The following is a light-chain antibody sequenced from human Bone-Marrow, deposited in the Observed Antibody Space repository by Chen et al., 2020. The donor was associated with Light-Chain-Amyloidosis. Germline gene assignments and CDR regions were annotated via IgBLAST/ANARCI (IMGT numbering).Light chain of an antibody. Sequence: QSVLTQPPSASGTPAPRVTISCSGGSSNIGSNYVYWYQQLPGPAPQLLIYQNNQRPSGVPDRFSGSKSGTSASLAISGVRSEDEADYHCAAWDDTLSGPVFGGGTKVTVL. CDR1: SSNIGSNY. V-gene: IGLV1-47*01. J-gene: IGLJ3*02. CDR3: AAWDDTLSGPV. CDR2: QNN.